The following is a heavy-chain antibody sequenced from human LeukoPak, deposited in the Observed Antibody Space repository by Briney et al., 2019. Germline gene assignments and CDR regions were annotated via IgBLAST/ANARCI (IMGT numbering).Heavy chain of an antibody. CDR3: ARVVYYSNSLYYYYYMDV. Sequence: PGGSLRLSCAASGFTFSSYAMSWVRPAPGKGLEWVSSISSSSSYIYYADSVKGRFTISRDNAKNSLYLQMNSLRAEDTAVYYCARVVYYSNSLYYYYYMDVWGKGTTVTVSS. J-gene: IGHJ6*03. D-gene: IGHD4-11*01. CDR2: ISSSSSYI. CDR1: GFTFSSYA. V-gene: IGHV3-21*01.